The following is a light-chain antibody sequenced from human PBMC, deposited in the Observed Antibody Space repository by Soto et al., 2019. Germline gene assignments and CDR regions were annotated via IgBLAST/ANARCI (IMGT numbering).Light chain of an antibody. CDR2: GAS. V-gene: IGKV3-15*01. J-gene: IGKJ1*01. CDR3: QQYNDWPRT. CDR1: QSISSN. Sequence: ETVMTQSPATLSVSPGERATLSCRASQSISSNLAWYQQRPGQAPRLLIYGASTRAPGLPARFSGSGSGIEFSLTIISLQSEDSAVYYCQQYNDWPRTFGQGTKVEIK.